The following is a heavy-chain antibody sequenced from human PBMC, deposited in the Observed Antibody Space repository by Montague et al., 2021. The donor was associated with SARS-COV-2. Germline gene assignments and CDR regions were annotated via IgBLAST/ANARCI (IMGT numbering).Heavy chain of an antibody. CDR3: ARARGGSYYYGMDV. V-gene: IGHV3-30-3*01. D-gene: IGHD2-15*01. Sequence: SLRLSCAASGFTFSSYAMHWVRQAPGKGLEWVAVISYDGSNKYYADSVKGRFTISRDNSKNTLYLQMNSLRAEDTAVHYCARARGGSYYYGMDVWGQGTTVTVSS. J-gene: IGHJ6*02. CDR2: ISYDGSNK. CDR1: GFTFSSYA.